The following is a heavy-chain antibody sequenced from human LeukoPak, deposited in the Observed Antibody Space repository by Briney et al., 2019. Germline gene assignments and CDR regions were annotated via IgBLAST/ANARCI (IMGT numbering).Heavy chain of an antibody. J-gene: IGHJ6*02. CDR2: IYYSGST. CDR3: ARGQGSYDFWSDPRGMDV. Sequence: SETLSLTCTVSGGSISGSSYYWGWIRQPPGKGLEWIGSIYYSGSTYYNPSLKSRVTISVDTSKNQFSLKLSSVTAADTAVYYCARGQGSYDFWSDPRGMDVWGQGTTVTVSS. D-gene: IGHD3-3*01. CDR1: GGSISGSSYY. V-gene: IGHV4-39*07.